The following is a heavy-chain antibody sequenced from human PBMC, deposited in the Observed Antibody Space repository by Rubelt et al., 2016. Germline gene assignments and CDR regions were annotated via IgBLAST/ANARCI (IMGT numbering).Heavy chain of an antibody. CDR1: GFTVSSNY. Sequence: VQLVDSGGTLVQPGGSLRLSCAASGFTVSSNYMSWVRQAPGKGLEWIGSISYGGITYFNSSLQSRVITSFDTSRDQFSLSLTSVTAADTAVYYCARLQWELSTIDFWGQGTLVTVSS. V-gene: IGHV4-38-2*01. J-gene: IGHJ4*02. CDR2: ISYGGIT. CDR3: ARLQWELSTIDF. D-gene: IGHD1-26*01.